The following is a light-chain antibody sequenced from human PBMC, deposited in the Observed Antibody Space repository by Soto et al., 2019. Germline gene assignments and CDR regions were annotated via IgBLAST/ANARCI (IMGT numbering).Light chain of an antibody. V-gene: IGKV3-20*01. CDR2: GAS. J-gene: IGKJ2*01. Sequence: EIVLTQSPGTLSLSPGERATLSCRASQSVSSSSYLAWYQQKPGQAPRRLIYGASSRATGIPDRFSGSGSATDFTLTISRLEPDDFAVYYGRQYGSSPSYTFGQGTKLEIK. CDR3: RQYGSSPSYT. CDR1: QSVSSSSY.